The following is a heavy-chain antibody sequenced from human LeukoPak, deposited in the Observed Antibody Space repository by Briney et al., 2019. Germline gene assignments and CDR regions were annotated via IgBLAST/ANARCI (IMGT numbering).Heavy chain of an antibody. CDR2: ISGSGGST. Sequence: GGSLRLSCAASGFTVSSNYMSWVRQAPGKGLEWVSAISGSGGSTYYADSVKGRFTISRDNSKNTLYLQMSSLRAEDTAVYYCASEIIFGSFDYWGQGTLVTVSS. CDR3: ASEIIFGSFDY. V-gene: IGHV3-66*02. CDR1: GFTVSSNY. D-gene: IGHD3-3*01. J-gene: IGHJ4*02.